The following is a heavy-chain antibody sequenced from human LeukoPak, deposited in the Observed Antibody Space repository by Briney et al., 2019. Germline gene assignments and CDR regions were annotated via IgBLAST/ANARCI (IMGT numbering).Heavy chain of an antibody. D-gene: IGHD1-26*01. J-gene: IGHJ4*02. CDR1: GGSISSSNYY. CDR3: AIEPTYSGSSFRDY. CDR2: IYYSGST. Sequence: SETLSLTCTVSGGSISSSNYYWGWIRQPPGKGLEWIGSIYYSGSTYYSPSLKSRVTISVDTSKNQFSLKLSSVTAADTAVYYCAIEPTYSGSSFRDYWGQGTLVTVSS. V-gene: IGHV4-39*07.